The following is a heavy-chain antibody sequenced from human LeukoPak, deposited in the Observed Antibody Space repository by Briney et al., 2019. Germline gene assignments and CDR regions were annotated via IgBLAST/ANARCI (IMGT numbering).Heavy chain of an antibody. CDR1: GYTFTAYY. D-gene: IGHD2-8*02. V-gene: IGHV1-2*02. Sequence: ASVKVSCKASGYTFTAYYIHWVRQAPGQGLEWMGWIDTNTGATKYAQKFQGRVTITRDTSTGTAYMKLSSLISGDTALYYCASEAFCAGGSCNVQRVASWGPGTLVTVSS. J-gene: IGHJ4*02. CDR3: ASEAFCAGGSCNVQRVAS. CDR2: IDTNTGAT.